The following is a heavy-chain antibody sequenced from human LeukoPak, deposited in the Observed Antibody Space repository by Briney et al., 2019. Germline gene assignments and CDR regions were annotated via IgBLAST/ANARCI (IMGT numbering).Heavy chain of an antibody. CDR3: ARSAEMGGWFDP. CDR1: GGTFSSYA. CDR2: IIPILGIA. V-gene: IGHV1-69*04. J-gene: IGHJ5*02. D-gene: IGHD5-24*01. Sequence: SVKVSCKASGGTFSSYAISWVRQAPGQGLEWMGRIIPILGIANYAQKFQGRVMITADKSTNTAYMELSSLRSEDTAVYYCARSAEMGGWFDPWGQGTLVTVSS.